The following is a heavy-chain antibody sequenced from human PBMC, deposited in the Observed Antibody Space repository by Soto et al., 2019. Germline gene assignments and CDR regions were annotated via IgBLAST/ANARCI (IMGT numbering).Heavy chain of an antibody. Sequence: SETLSLTCTVSGGSISSGDYYWSWIRQPPGKGLEWIGYIYYSGSTYYNPSLKSRVTISVDTSKNQFSLKLSSVTAADTAVYYCARSPVVTRGAFDIWGQGTMVTVS. CDR3: ARSPVVTRGAFDI. J-gene: IGHJ3*02. CDR2: IYYSGST. D-gene: IGHD2-21*02. V-gene: IGHV4-30-4*01. CDR1: GGSISSGDYY.